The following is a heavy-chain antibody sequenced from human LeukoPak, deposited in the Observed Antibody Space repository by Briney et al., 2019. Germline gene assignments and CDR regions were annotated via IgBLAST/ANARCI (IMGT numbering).Heavy chain of an antibody. D-gene: IGHD1-26*01. CDR1: GFTFSSYA. Sequence: PGGSLRLSCAASGFTFSSYAMSWVRQTPGKGLQWVSAVSGSGGSTYYADSVKGRFTISRDNSQNTLYLQMNSLRAEDTAVYYCAKVGATQDFWGQGNLVTVSS. CDR3: AKVGATQDF. V-gene: IGHV3-23*01. J-gene: IGHJ4*02. CDR2: VSGSGGST.